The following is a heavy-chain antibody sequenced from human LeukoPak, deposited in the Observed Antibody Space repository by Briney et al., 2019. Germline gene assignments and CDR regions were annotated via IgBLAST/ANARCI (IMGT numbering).Heavy chain of an antibody. Sequence: GGSLRLSCAASGFTFSSYDMHWVRQATGKGLEWVSAIGTAGDKYYPGSVKGRFTISRENAKNSLYLQMNSLRAEDTAVYYCARQSAAAGHFDYWGQGTLVTVSS. J-gene: IGHJ4*02. D-gene: IGHD6-19*01. CDR1: GFTFSSYD. CDR3: ARQSAAAGHFDY. V-gene: IGHV3-13*01. CDR2: IGTAGDK.